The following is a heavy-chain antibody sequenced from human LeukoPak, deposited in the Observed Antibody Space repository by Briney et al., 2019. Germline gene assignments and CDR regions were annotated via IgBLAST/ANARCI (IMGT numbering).Heavy chain of an antibody. Sequence: SETLSLTCTVSGGSINNYYWNWIRQPPGKGLEWIGYIYYSGSTNYNPSLKSRVTISVDTSENQFSLNLSSVTTADTAVYYCARGGTGYSSYYNMDVWGQGTTVTVSS. V-gene: IGHV4-59*01. CDR3: ARGGTGYSSYYNMDV. D-gene: IGHD5-18*01. J-gene: IGHJ6*02. CDR2: IYYSGST. CDR1: GGSINNYY.